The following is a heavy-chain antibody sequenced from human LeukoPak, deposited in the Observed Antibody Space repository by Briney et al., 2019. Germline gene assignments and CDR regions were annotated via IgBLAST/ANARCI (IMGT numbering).Heavy chain of an antibody. CDR3: ARGLGSFPVVVIGY. CDR2: MNPNNSNT. CDR1: GYTFTNYD. D-gene: IGHD3-22*01. V-gene: IGHV1-8*01. Sequence: ASVKVSCKASGYTFTNYDINWVRQATGQGLEWMGWMNPNNSNTGYAQKFQGRLAMTRNTSISTAYMELSGLRSEDTAVYYCARGLGSFPVVVIGYWGQGTLVTVSS. J-gene: IGHJ4*02.